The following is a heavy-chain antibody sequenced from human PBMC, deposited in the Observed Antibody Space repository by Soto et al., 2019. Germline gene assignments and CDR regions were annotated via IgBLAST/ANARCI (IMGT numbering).Heavy chain of an antibody. V-gene: IGHV4-59*12. Sequence: SETLSLTCTVSGGSISSYYWSWIRQPPGKGLEWIGYIYYSGSTNYNPSLKSRVTISVDTSKNQFSLKLSSVTAADTAVYYCAREENYYDSSGYRPYWGQGTLVTVSS. CDR2: IYYSGST. CDR3: AREENYYDSSGYRPY. J-gene: IGHJ4*02. D-gene: IGHD3-22*01. CDR1: GGSISSYY.